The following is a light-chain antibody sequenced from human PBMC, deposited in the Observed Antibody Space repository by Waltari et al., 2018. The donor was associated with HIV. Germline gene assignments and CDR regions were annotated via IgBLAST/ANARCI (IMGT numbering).Light chain of an antibody. CDR2: NTN. CDR1: RSNIATNS. CDR3: AAWDDSLSGLV. Sequence: QSVLTQPPSASGTPGQRVTISCSGSRSNIATNSVNWYQQLPGTAPKLLIYNTNQRPSGVPDRVSGSKSGTSASLAISGLQSEDEADYYRAAWDDSLSGLVFGGGTKLTVL. J-gene: IGLJ2*01. V-gene: IGLV1-44*01.